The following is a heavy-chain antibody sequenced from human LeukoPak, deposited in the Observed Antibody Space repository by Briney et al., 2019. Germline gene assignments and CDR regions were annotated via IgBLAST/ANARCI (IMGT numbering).Heavy chain of an antibody. CDR2: IYSGGST. CDR1: GFTVSSNY. D-gene: IGHD2-2*01. V-gene: IGHV3-66*02. Sequence: GGSLRLSCAASGFTVSSNYMSWVRQAPGKGLEWVSAIYSGGSTYYADSVKGRFTISRDNSKNTLYLQMNSLRAEDTAVYYCAREAPFYCSSTSCYGGGWFDPWGEGTLVAVSS. CDR3: AREAPFYCSSTSCYGGGWFDP. J-gene: IGHJ5*02.